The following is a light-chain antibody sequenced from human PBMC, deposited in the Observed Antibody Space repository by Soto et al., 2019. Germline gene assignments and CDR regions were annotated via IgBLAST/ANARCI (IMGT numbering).Light chain of an antibody. CDR3: QHLGT. V-gene: IGKV1-5*01. Sequence: DIQMTQSPATLSASVGDRVTITCRASQSVRSWLAWYQQKPGKAPKLLIYDASSLESGVPSRFSGSGSGTEFTLTISSLQPDDFATYYCQHLGTFGQGTKVDIK. J-gene: IGKJ1*01. CDR1: QSVRSW. CDR2: DAS.